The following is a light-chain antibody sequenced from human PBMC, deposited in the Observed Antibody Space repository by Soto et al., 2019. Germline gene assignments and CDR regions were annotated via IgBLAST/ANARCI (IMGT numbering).Light chain of an antibody. CDR2: END. CDR1: SSTIGSNN. Sequence: QSVLTRPPSASGTPGQRVTVSCSGSSSTIGSNNVAWYKKLAGSAPKLLIYENDQRPSGVPDRFSGSKSGTSASLAISGLRPEDEATYYCSTWDDSLSSVLFGGGTKVTVL. J-gene: IGLJ2*01. CDR3: STWDDSLSSVL. V-gene: IGLV1-47*01.